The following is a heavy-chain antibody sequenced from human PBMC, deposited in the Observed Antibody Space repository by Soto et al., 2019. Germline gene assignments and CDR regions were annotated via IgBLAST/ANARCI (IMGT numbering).Heavy chain of an antibody. CDR3: ARRYGYSFDY. CDR1: GDSMTNYY. CDR2: IYYSGNT. J-gene: IGHJ4*02. V-gene: IGHV4-59*08. Sequence: SETLSLTCTVSGDSMTNYYWNWLRQPPGKGLEWIGYIYYSGNTNYNPSLKSRVTISVDTSKNQFSLKLSSVTAADTAVYYCARRYGYSFDYWGQGTLVTVSS. D-gene: IGHD1-1*01.